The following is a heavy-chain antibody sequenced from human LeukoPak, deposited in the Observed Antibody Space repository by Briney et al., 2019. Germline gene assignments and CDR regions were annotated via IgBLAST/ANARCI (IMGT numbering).Heavy chain of an antibody. V-gene: IGHV3-23*01. J-gene: IGHJ4*02. CDR3: SRGYYYDSSIYPGDY. CDR1: GFTCSSYA. Sequence: GGSLRLSCAASGFTCSSYAMSWVRQAPGKGLEWVSAISGSGGSTYYADSVKGRFTISRDNSKNTLYLQMNTLRAEDTALYYCSRGYYYDSSIYPGDYWGQGTLVTVSS. D-gene: IGHD3-22*01. CDR2: ISGSGGST.